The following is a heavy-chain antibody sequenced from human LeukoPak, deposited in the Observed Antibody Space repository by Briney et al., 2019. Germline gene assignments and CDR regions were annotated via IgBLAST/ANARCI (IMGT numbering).Heavy chain of an antibody. D-gene: IGHD6-19*01. Sequence: GGSLRLSCAASGFTVSSNYMSWVRQAPGKGLEWVAVISYDGSNKYYADSVKGRFTISRDNSKNTLYLQMNSLRAEDTAVYYCAKCRWVRQWLVQLFFDYWGQGTLVTVSS. V-gene: IGHV3-30*18. CDR1: GFTVSSNY. CDR2: ISYDGSNK. J-gene: IGHJ4*02. CDR3: AKCRWVRQWLVQLFFDY.